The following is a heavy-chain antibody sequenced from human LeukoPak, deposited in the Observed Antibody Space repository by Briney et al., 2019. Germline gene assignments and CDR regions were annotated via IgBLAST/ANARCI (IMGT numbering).Heavy chain of an antibody. D-gene: IGHD4-23*01. CDR2: IYYSGST. J-gene: IGHJ5*02. V-gene: IGHV4-61*01. CDR3: AREYSGRFDP. CDR1: GGPVSSGNSY. Sequence: SETLSLTCTVSGGPVSSGNSYWNWIRQPPGKGLEWIGYIYYSGSTNYNPSLKSQVTMSIDTSKNQFSLRLSSVTAADTAIYYCAREYSGRFDPWGQGTLVTVSS.